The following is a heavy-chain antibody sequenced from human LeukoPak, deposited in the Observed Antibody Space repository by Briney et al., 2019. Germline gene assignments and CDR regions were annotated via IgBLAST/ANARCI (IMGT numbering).Heavy chain of an antibody. Sequence: SETLSLTCTVSGGSITNYYWTWIRQPPGKGLEWIGRIYTSGSTNYNPSLKSRVTMSVDTSKNQFSLKLSSVTAADTAVHYCARDGLPTARPLGYDAFDIWGQGTMVTVSS. CDR3: ARDGLPTARPLGYDAFDI. J-gene: IGHJ3*02. CDR1: GGSITNYY. D-gene: IGHD5-18*01. CDR2: IYTSGST. V-gene: IGHV4-4*07.